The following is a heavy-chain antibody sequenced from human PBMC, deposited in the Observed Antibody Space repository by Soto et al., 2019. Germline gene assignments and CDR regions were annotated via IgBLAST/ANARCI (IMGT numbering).Heavy chain of an antibody. Sequence: GESLXISCNGSGYSFTNYWIGWVRQMPGKGLEWMGIIYPGDSDTRYSPSLQGQVTISADKSISTAYLQWSSLKASDTAIYHCARLILGATDAFDIWGQGTMVTVSS. CDR1: GYSFTNYW. CDR2: IYPGDSDT. D-gene: IGHD1-26*01. V-gene: IGHV5-51*01. J-gene: IGHJ3*02. CDR3: ARLILGATDAFDI.